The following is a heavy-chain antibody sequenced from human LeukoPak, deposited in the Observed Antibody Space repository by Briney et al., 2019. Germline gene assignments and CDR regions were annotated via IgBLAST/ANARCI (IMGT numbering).Heavy chain of an antibody. V-gene: IGHV1-2*02. CDR3: ASGSSVTQLWSAFYYDY. J-gene: IGHJ4*02. D-gene: IGHD5-18*01. CDR1: GYTFTGYY. CDR2: INPNSGGT. Sequence: GASVKVSCKASGYTFTGYYMHWVRQAPGQGLEWMGWINPNSGGTNHAQKFQGRVTMTRDTSISTAYMELSRLRSDDTAVYYCASGSSVTQLWSAFYYDYWGQGTLVTVSS.